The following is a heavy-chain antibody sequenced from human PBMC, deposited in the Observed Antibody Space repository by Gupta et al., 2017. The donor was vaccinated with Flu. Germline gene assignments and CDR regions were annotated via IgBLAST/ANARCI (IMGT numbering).Heavy chain of an antibody. CDR3: ARGMPGYTYGYNYFQY. D-gene: IGHD5-18*01. Sequence: QVQLVQSGAEVKRPGASVKISCRTSGYTFATHYLHCVRQAPGQGLEWMGIINPNGGSTNYAQKFQGRVTMIGDTSTSTVYMELSSLRSEDTAVYYCARGMPGYTYGYNYFQYWGQGTLVTVSS. CDR1: GYTFATHY. J-gene: IGHJ4*02. CDR2: INPNGGST. V-gene: IGHV1-46*01.